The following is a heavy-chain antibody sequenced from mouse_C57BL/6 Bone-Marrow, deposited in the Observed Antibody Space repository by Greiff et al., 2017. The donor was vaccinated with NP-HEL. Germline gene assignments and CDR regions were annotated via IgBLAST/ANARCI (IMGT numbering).Heavy chain of an antibody. CDR2: IYPGDGDT. Sequence: VQLQQSGPELVKPGASVKISCKASGYAFSSSWMNWVKQRPGKGLEWIGRIYPGDGDTNYNGKFKGKATLTADKSSSTAYMQLSSLTSEDSAVYFCARRGGIVATDYNTMDYWGQGTSVTVSS. CDR1: GYAFSSSW. V-gene: IGHV1-82*01. D-gene: IGHD1-1*01. J-gene: IGHJ4*01. CDR3: ARRGGIVATDYNTMDY.